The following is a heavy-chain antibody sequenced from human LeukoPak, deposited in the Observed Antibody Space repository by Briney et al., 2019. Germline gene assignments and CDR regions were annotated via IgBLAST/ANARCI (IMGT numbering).Heavy chain of an antibody. CDR2: IYHSGST. J-gene: IGHJ3*02. D-gene: IGHD1-14*01. CDR3: ARVESYPLRNAFDI. V-gene: IGHV4-38-2*02. Sequence: PSETLSLTCTVSGYSISSGYYWGWIRQPPGKWLEWIGSIYHSGSTYYNPSLKSRVTISVDTSKNQFSLKLSSVTAADTAVYYCARVESYPLRNAFDIWGQGTMVTVSS. CDR1: GYSISSGYY.